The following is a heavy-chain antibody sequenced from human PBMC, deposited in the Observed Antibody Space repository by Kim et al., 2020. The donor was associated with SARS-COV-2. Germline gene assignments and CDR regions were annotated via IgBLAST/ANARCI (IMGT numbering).Heavy chain of an antibody. J-gene: IGHJ4*02. CDR2: INHSGST. CDR1: GGSFSGYY. CDR3: ARGEKGSSWYVHIGY. Sequence: SETLSLTCAVYGGSFSGYYWSWIRQPPGKGLEWIGEINHSGSTNYNPSLKSRVTISVDTSKNQFSLKLSSVTAADTAVYYCARGEKGSSWYVHIGYWGQGTLVTVSS. D-gene: IGHD6-13*01. V-gene: IGHV4-34*01.